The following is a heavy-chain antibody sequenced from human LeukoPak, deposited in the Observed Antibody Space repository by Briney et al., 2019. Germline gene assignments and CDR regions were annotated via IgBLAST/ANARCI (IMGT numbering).Heavy chain of an antibody. D-gene: IGHD3-9*01. V-gene: IGHV3-21*04. CDR3: ARDLHLRYLEY. Sequence: GGSLRLSCAASGFTFSSYSMNWVRQAPGKGLEWVSSISSSSYIYYADSVKGRFTISRDNAKNSLYLQMNSLRSDDTAVYYCARDLHLRYLEYWGLGTQVTVSS. CDR1: GFTFSSYS. J-gene: IGHJ4*02. CDR2: ISSSSYI.